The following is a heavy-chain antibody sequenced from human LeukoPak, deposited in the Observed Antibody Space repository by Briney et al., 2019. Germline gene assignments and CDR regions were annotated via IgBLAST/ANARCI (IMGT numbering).Heavy chain of an antibody. V-gene: IGHV3-21*01. CDR2: ISSSSTYI. CDR3: ARATMVRGVLYYYYMDV. CDR1: GFTFSSYS. D-gene: IGHD3-10*01. Sequence: GGSLRLSCAASGFTFSSYSMNWVRQAPGKGLEWVSSISSSSTYIYYADSVKGRFTISRDNAKNSLYLQMNSLRAEDTAVYYCARATMVRGVLYYYYMDVWGKGTTVTISS. J-gene: IGHJ6*03.